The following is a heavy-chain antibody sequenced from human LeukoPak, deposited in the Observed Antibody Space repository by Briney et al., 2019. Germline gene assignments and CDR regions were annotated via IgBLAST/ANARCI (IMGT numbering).Heavy chain of an antibody. Sequence: GGSLRLSCAASGFTFSSYAMGWVRQAPGKGLEWVSAISGSGGSTYYADSVKGRFTISRDNSKNTLYLQMNSLRAEDTAVYYCAKAQNLRFGSDWFDPWGQGTLVTVSS. D-gene: IGHD3-10*01. CDR2: ISGSGGST. V-gene: IGHV3-23*01. J-gene: IGHJ5*02. CDR1: GFTFSSYA. CDR3: AKAQNLRFGSDWFDP.